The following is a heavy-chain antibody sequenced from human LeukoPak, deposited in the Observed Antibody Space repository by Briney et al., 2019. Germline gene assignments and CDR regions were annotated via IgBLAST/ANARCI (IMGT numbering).Heavy chain of an antibody. V-gene: IGHV4-39*07. Sequence: SETLSLTCTVSGGSISSSSYYWGWIRQPPGKGLEWIGSIYYSGSTYYNPSLKSRVTISVDTSKNQFSLKLSSVTAADTAVYYCARVVGAMADYWGQGTLLTVSS. CDR3: ARVVGAMADY. D-gene: IGHD1-26*01. J-gene: IGHJ4*02. CDR2: IYYSGST. CDR1: GGSISSSSYY.